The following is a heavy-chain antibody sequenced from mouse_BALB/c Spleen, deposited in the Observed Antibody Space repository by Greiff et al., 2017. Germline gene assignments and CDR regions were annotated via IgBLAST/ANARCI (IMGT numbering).Heavy chain of an antibody. CDR2: ISSGSSTI. J-gene: IGHJ4*01. CDR1: GFTFSSFG. D-gene: IGHD2-3*01. CDR3: ARCGYYDYYAMDY. V-gene: IGHV5-17*02. Sequence: EVQVVESGGGLVQPGGSRKLSCAASGFTFSSFGMHWVRQAPEKGLEWVAYISSGSSTIYYADTVKGRFTISRDNPKNTLFLQMTSLRSEDTAMYYCARCGYYDYYAMDYWGQGTSVTVSS.